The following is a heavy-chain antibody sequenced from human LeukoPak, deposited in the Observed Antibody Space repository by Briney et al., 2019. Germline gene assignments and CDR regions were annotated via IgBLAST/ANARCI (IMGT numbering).Heavy chain of an antibody. V-gene: IGHV3-30*18. D-gene: IGHD6-19*01. CDR2: ISYDGSNK. CDR3: ANPYSSGWYDY. J-gene: IGHJ4*02. CDR1: GFTFSSYG. Sequence: GGSLRLSCAASGFTFSSYGMHWVRQAPGKGLEWVAVISYDGSNKYYADSVKGRFTISRDNSKNTLYLQMNSLRAEDTAVYYCANPYSSGWYDYWGQGTLVTVSS.